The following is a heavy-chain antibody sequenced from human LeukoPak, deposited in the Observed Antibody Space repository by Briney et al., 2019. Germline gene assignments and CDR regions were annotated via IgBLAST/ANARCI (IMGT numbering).Heavy chain of an antibody. V-gene: IGHV3-15*01. Sequence: PGGSLRLSCAASGFTFSNAWMSWVRQAPGKGLEWVGRIKNKTDGGTTDYAAPVKGRFTISRDDSKNTLYLQMNSLKTEDTAVYYCTTGGHYYDSSGDWYFDYWGQGTLVTVSS. CDR2: IKNKTDGGTT. J-gene: IGHJ4*02. D-gene: IGHD3-22*01. CDR1: GFTFSNAW. CDR3: TTGGHYYDSSGDWYFDY.